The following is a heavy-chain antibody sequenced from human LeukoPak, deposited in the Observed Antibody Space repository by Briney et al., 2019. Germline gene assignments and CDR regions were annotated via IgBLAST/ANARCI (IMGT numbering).Heavy chain of an antibody. J-gene: IGHJ4*02. V-gene: IGHV4-59*01. CDR2: IYYSGST. CDR1: GGSISSYY. CDR3: ARAVKYYYDRSDEYFDY. D-gene: IGHD3-22*01. Sequence: SETLSLTCTVSGGSISSYYWSWIRQPPGKGLEWIGYIYYSGSTNYNPSLKSRVTISVGTSKNQFSLKLRSVTAADTAVYYCARAVKYYYDRSDEYFDYWGQGTLVTVSS.